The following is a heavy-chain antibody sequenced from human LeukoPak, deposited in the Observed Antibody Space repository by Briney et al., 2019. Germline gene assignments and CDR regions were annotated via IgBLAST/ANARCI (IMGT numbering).Heavy chain of an antibody. CDR3: ASPITMVRGAIRDAFDI. V-gene: IGHV4-39*07. D-gene: IGHD3-10*01. J-gene: IGHJ3*02. CDR2: IYYSGST. Sequence: SETLSLTCTVSGGSISSSSYYWGWIRQPPGKGPEWIGSIYYSGSTYYNPSLKSRVTISVDTSKNQFSLKLSSVTAADTAVYYCASPITMVRGAIRDAFDIWGQGTMVTVSS. CDR1: GGSISSSSYY.